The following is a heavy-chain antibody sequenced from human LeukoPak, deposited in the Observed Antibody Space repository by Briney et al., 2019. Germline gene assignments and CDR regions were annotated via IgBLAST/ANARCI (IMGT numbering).Heavy chain of an antibody. J-gene: IGHJ4*02. D-gene: IGHD5-24*01. CDR2: IHIGGST. V-gene: IGHV4-39*07. Sequence: PSETLSLTCTVSGGSISSSAYHWGWIRQPPGKGLEWIGSIHIGGSTYYNPSLKSRVTISVDTSKNQFSLNLRSVTAADTAVYYCARGGYNIWEYYFGYWGQGTLVTVSS. CDR1: GGSISSSAYH. CDR3: ARGGYNIWEYYFGY.